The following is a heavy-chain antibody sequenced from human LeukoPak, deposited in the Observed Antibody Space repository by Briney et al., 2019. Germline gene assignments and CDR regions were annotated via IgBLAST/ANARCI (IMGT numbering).Heavy chain of an antibody. V-gene: IGHV3-7*02. J-gene: IGHJ4*02. CDR1: GFTLSSYW. D-gene: IGHD2-8*01. CDR2: INQDVSRK. Sequence: GGSLRLSCAASGFTLSSYWMSWVRQAPRKGLEWVANINQDVSRKFYVDSVKGRFTISRDNAKSSLYLQMNSLRAEDTAVYYCARLGSLCRNGVCYGGWGQGILVTVSS. CDR3: ARLGSLCRNGVCYGG.